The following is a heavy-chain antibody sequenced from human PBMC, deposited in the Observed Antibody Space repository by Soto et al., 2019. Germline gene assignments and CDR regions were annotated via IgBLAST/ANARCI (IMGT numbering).Heavy chain of an antibody. CDR3: AREASAVISLDY. CDR1: GYTLTELS. CDR2: INPNSGGT. J-gene: IGHJ4*02. Sequence: ASVKVSCKVSGYTLTELSMHWVRQAPGQGLEWMGWINPNSGGTNYAQKFQGRVTLTGDTSISTAYMELYSLTSDDTAVYYCAREASAVISLDYWGQGTLVTVSS. V-gene: IGHV1-2*02. D-gene: IGHD6-19*01.